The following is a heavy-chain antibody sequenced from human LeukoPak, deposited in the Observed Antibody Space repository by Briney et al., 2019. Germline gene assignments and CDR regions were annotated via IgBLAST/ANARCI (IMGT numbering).Heavy chain of an antibody. Sequence: RGSLRLSCAASGFIFTNYFMSWVRQAPGKGLEWVASIKHDGSKKYYVDSVRGRFTISRDNTMNSLYLQMSSLRAEDTAVYYCATDRGWRTSGYYLYYFEYWGQGTLVTYSS. V-gene: IGHV3-7*01. CDR2: IKHDGSKK. J-gene: IGHJ4*02. CDR3: ATDRGWRTSGYYLYYFEY. CDR1: GFIFTNYF. D-gene: IGHD3-3*01.